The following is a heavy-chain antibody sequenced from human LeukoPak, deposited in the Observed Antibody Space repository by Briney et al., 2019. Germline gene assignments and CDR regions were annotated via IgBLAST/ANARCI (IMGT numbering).Heavy chain of an antibody. CDR1: GFTFRSYG. J-gene: IGHJ4*02. CDR3: ARDRGKIVSTTRLPRGFDY. Sequence: PARSLRLSCAASGFTFRSYGMHWVRQAPGKGLEWVAVIWYDGSNKLYADSVKGRFTISRDNSKNTLWLQTNSLRVEDTAVYYCARDRGKIVSTTRLPRGFDYWGQGTLVTVSS. CDR2: IWYDGSNK. V-gene: IGHV3-33*01. D-gene: IGHD5/OR15-5a*01.